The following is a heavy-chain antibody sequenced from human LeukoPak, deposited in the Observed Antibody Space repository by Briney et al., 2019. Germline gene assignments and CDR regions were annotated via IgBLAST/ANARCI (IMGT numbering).Heavy chain of an antibody. J-gene: IGHJ4*02. V-gene: IGHV1-2*02. CDR3: AKGDYVIWTVYFFDD. Sequence: ASVKVSCKASGYTFTGYYMHWVGQAPGQGREWMGWINPNSGGTNYAQKFQGRVTMTRDTSISTAYMELSRRSSDHTGVYLFAKGDYVIWTVYFFDDWGKETLVTVPP. D-gene: IGHD3-9*01. CDR2: INPNSGGT. CDR1: GYTFTGYY.